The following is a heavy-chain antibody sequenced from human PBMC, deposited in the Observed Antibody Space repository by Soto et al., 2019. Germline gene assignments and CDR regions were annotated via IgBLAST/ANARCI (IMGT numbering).Heavy chain of an antibody. CDR2: ISGSGGST. CDR3: AKDTGGYSKRGVMDV. CDR1: GFTFSSYA. J-gene: IGHJ6*03. Sequence: GGSLRLSCAASGFTFSSYAMSWVRQAPGKGLEWVSAISGSGGSTYYADSVKGRFTISRDNSKNTLYLQMNSLRAEDTAVYYCAKDTGGYSKRGVMDVWGKGTTVTVSS. V-gene: IGHV3-23*01. D-gene: IGHD5-18*01.